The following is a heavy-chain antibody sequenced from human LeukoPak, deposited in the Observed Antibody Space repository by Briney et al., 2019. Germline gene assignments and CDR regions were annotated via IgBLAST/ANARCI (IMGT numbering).Heavy chain of an antibody. D-gene: IGHD5-24*01. Sequence: GESLKISCKGSGYSFTSYWIGWVRQMPGKGLEWMGIIYAADSDTRYSPSFQGQVSISADKSISTAYLQWSSLKASDTAMYYCARRRDGYNYGMDVWGQGTTVTVSS. CDR3: ARRRDGYNYGMDV. CDR1: GYSFTSYW. CDR2: IYAADSDT. J-gene: IGHJ6*02. V-gene: IGHV5-51*01.